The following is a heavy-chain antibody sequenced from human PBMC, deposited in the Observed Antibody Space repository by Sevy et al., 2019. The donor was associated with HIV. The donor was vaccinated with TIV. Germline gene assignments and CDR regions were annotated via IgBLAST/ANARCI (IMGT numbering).Heavy chain of an antibody. Sequence: GESLKISCAASGFTFSAHALHWVRQAPGKGLEWVALISYDGRLKYYADSVKGRFTISRDNSKNTLYLQMNSLRAEDTAVYYCARGGRKGQGGGIAARPKYWGQGTLVTVSS. D-gene: IGHD6-6*01. V-gene: IGHV3-30*04. CDR3: ARGGRKGQGGGIAARPKY. J-gene: IGHJ4*02. CDR1: GFTFSAHA. CDR2: ISYDGRLK.